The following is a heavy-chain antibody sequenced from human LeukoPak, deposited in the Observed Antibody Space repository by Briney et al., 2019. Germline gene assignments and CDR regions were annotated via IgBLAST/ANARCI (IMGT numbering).Heavy chain of an antibody. J-gene: IGHJ6*02. CDR1: GGSYSGYY. Sequence: SETLSLTCAVYGGSYSGYYWSWIRHPPGKGREWMGEINHSGSTNYNPSLKSRVTISVDTSKNQFSLKLSSVTAADTAVYYCARMCGRYYSYDDMDVWGQGTTVTVSS. CDR3: ARMCGRYYSYDDMDV. V-gene: IGHV4-34*01. D-gene: IGHD1-26*01. CDR2: INHSGST.